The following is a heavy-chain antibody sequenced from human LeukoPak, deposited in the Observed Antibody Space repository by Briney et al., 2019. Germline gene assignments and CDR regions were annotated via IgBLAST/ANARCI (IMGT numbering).Heavy chain of an antibody. Sequence: GGSLRLSCAASGFTFSSYSMDWVRQAPGKGLEWVSSISSSSNYIYYADSLKGRFTIPRDNAKNSLYLQMNSLRAEDTAVYYCARRGLRSPFDYWGQGTLVTVSS. J-gene: IGHJ4*02. D-gene: IGHD5-12*01. CDR3: ARRGLRSPFDY. V-gene: IGHV3-21*01. CDR2: ISSSSNYI. CDR1: GFTFSSYS.